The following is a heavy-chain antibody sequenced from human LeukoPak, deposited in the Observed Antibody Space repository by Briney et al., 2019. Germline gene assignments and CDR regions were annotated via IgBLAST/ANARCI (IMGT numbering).Heavy chain of an antibody. CDR2: ISCRGGSI. V-gene: IGHV3-23*01. J-gene: IGHJ1*01. CDR3: ANLQH. Sequence: GGSLRLSCAASGFTFSSYGMSWVRQAPGKGLEWVSSISCRGGSIYYADSVKGRFSISRDNSKNALYLEMNSLRVEDTAVYYCANLQHWGQGTLVIAS. CDR1: GFTFSSYG.